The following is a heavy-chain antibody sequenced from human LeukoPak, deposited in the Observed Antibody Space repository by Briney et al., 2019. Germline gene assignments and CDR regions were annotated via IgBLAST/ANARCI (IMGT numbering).Heavy chain of an antibody. CDR2: ISAYNGNT. V-gene: IGHV1-18*01. CDR3: ARDLDCGGDCPSYNWFDP. D-gene: IGHD2-21*02. Sequence: ASVKVSCKASGYTFTSYGISWVRQAPGQGLEWMGWISAYNGNTNYAQKLQGRVTMTTDTSTSTAYMELRSLRSDDTAVYYCARDLDCGGDCPSYNWFDPWGQGTLVTVSS. J-gene: IGHJ5*02. CDR1: GYTFTSYG.